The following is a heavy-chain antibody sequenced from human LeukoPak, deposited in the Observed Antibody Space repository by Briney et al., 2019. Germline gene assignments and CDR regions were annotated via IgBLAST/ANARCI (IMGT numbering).Heavy chain of an antibody. CDR3: ARAWVGFEFLEWAPHFQH. J-gene: IGHJ1*01. CDR1: GGTFSSYA. V-gene: IGHV1-69*13. CDR2: IIPIFGTA. D-gene: IGHD3-3*01. Sequence: SVKVSCKASGGTFSSYAIGWVRQAPGQGLEWMGGIIPIFGTANYAQKFQGRVTITADESTSTAYMELSSLRSEDTAVYYCARAWVGFEFLEWAPHFQHWGQGTLVTVSS.